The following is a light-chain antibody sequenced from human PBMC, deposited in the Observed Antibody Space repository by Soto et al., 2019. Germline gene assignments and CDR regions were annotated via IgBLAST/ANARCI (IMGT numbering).Light chain of an antibody. CDR3: QHYNNWPWT. Sequence: EIGMTQSPATLSVSPGERATLSCRASQSVDINLAWYQKKAGQAPGLLIYGASTRATAIPARFSGSGSGTEFTLTISSLQSEDFAVYFCQHYNNWPWTCGQATKWIS. J-gene: IGKJ1*01. CDR1: QSVDIN. CDR2: GAS. V-gene: IGKV3-15*01.